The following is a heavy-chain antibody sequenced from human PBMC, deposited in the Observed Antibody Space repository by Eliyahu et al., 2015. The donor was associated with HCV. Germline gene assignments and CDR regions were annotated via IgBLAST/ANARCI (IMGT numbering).Heavy chain of an antibody. V-gene: IGHV3-30-3*01. J-gene: IGHJ4*02. CDR2: ISYDGSNK. D-gene: IGHD6-19*01. CDR1: GFTFSSYA. Sequence: GFTFSSYAMHWVRQAPGKGLEWVAVISYDGSNKYYADSVKGRFTISRDNSKNTLYLQTNSLTSEDTAVYYCAREKGLGPVAGLKRGDFEYWGQGTLVTVSS. CDR3: AREKGLGPVAGLKRGDFEY.